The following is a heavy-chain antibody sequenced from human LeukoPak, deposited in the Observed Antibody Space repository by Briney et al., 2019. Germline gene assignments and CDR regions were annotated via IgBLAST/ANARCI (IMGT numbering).Heavy chain of an antibody. Sequence: GGSLRLSYAASGFTFSSYAMYWVRQAPGKGLEWVSGISSSAGNTYYADSVKGRFTISRDNSKNTLYLQMNSLRAEDTAISWFPEGNWGQGTLVTVSS. CDR2: ISSSAGNT. D-gene: IGHD6-13*01. CDR1: GFTFSSYA. V-gene: IGHV3-23*01. CDR3: PEGN. J-gene: IGHJ4*02.